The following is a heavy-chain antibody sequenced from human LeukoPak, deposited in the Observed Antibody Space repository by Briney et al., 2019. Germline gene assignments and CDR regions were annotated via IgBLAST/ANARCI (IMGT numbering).Heavy chain of an antibody. CDR1: GGSFSGYY. V-gene: IGHV4-34*01. CDR2: INHSGST. Sequence: SETLSLTCAVYGGSFSGYYWSWIRQPPGKGLEWIGEINHSGSTNYNPSLKSRVTISVDTSKNQFSLKLSSVTAADTAVYYCARLVGFTTVRGAPPYYYYGMDVWGQGTTVTVSS. CDR3: ARLVGFTTVRGAPPYYYYGMDV. D-gene: IGHD3-10*01. J-gene: IGHJ6*02.